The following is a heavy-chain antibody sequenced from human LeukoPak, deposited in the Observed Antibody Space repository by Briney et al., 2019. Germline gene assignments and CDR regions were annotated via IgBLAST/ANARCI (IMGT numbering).Heavy chain of an antibody. D-gene: IGHD3-22*01. V-gene: IGHV3-30*18. Sequence: GGPLRLSCAASGFTFSSYGMHWVRQAPGKGLEWVAVISYDGSNKYYADSVKGRFTISRDNSKNTLYLQMNSLRAEDTAVYYCAKGGHYYDSSGPYHYWGQGTLVTVSS. CDR3: AKGGHYYDSSGPYHY. CDR1: GFTFSSYG. CDR2: ISYDGSNK. J-gene: IGHJ4*02.